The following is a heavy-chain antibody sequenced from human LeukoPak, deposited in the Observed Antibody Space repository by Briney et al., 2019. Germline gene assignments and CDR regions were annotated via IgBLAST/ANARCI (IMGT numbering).Heavy chain of an antibody. CDR1: GYTFTPYD. J-gene: IGHJ4*02. Sequence: ASVKVSCKPSGYTFTPYDINWVRQATGQRREGMGWMNPHSGNTVYAQKFQGRVTMSRNTSISTAFMEVSGLRSEDGAVYFCARRKTALVAGLDYWGEGSLVTVSS. CDR2: MNPHSGNT. D-gene: IGHD5-18*01. V-gene: IGHV1-8*01. CDR3: ARRKTALVAGLDY.